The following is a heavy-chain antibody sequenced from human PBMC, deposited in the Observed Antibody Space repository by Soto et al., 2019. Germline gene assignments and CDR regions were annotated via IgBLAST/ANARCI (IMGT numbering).Heavy chain of an antibody. D-gene: IGHD3-9*01. Sequence: SGPTLVNPTQTLTLTCPFSGFSLSTSGMCVSWIRQPPGKALEWLALIDWDDDKYYSTSLKTRLTISKDTSKNQVVLTMTNMDPVDTATYYCARSYYDILTGLITYFDYWGQGTLVTVSS. J-gene: IGHJ4*02. CDR1: GFSLSTSGMC. V-gene: IGHV2-70*01. CDR2: IDWDDDK. CDR3: ARSYYDILTGLITYFDY.